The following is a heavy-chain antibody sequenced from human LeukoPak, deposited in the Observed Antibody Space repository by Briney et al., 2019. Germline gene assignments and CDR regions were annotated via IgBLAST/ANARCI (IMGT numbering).Heavy chain of an antibody. CDR1: GFTFSNYA. J-gene: IGHJ6*04. V-gene: IGHV3-23*01. Sequence: GGSLRLSCVAPGFTFSNYAMSWVRQAPGMGLEWVSAIHGSDGRTWYADSVKGRCTISRDNSRNTVYLQMNSLRAEDTAVYYCAKDGIVGAVGTDVWGKGTTVTISS. CDR2: IHGSDGRT. D-gene: IGHD1-26*01. CDR3: AKDGIVGAVGTDV.